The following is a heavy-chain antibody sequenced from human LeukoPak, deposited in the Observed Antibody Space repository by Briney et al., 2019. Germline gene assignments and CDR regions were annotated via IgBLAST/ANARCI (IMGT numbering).Heavy chain of an antibody. D-gene: IGHD1-7*01. CDR3: AGDEGTIWNSKNDPFNV. Sequence: PGGSLRLSCAASGFTFSTFVMHWVRQAPGKGLEWVAVISKDGESSYYGDSVKGRFTISRDNSKNTVYLQMHSLRPEDTAVYYCAGDEGTIWNSKNDPFNVWGQGTDVTVSS. J-gene: IGHJ3*01. CDR2: ISKDGESS. V-gene: IGHV3-30*01. CDR1: GFTFSTFV.